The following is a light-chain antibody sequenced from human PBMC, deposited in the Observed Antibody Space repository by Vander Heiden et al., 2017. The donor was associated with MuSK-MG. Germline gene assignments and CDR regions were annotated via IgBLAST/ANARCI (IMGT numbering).Light chain of an antibody. CDR3: GSDDGSSVV. CDR1: SSDVGGYNY. J-gene: IGLJ2*01. Sequence: QSALTQPRSVSGSPGQSVTISCPGTSSDVGGYNYVSWYQQHPGKDPKLMIDDGRKRPAGVPERFSGSKSGNTASLTIAGRQAEDEDDYYCGSDDGSSVVFGGGTKLTVL. V-gene: IGLV2-11*01. CDR2: DGR.